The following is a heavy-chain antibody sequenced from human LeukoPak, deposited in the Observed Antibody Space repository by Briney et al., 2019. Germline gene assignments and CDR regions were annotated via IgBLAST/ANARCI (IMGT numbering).Heavy chain of an antibody. CDR3: ARAVDTAMVLDY. CDR2: IYTSGST. J-gene: IGHJ4*02. V-gene: IGHV4-61*02. CDR1: GDSISSGSYY. Sequence: SETLSLTCTVSGDSISSGSYYWSWIRQPAGKGLEWIGRIYTSGSTNYNPSLKSRVTISVDTSKNQFSLKLSSVTAADTAVYYCARAVDTAMVLDYWGQGTLVTVSS. D-gene: IGHD5-18*01.